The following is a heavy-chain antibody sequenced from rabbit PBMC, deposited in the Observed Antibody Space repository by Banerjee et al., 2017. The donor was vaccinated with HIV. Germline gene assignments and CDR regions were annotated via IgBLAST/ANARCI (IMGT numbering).Heavy chain of an antibody. CDR1: GIDFSLYY. CDR3: ARGDGAYAGYDGL. Sequence: QEQLKESGGGLVQPGGSLKLSCKASGIDFSLYYMSWVRQAPGKGPEWIACIYNGDGSTYYASWVNGRFTISRSTSLNTVTLQMTSLTAADTATYFCARGDGAYAGYDGLWGPGTLVTVS. V-gene: IGHV1S47*01. J-gene: IGHJ4*01. D-gene: IGHD7-1*01. CDR2: IYNGDGST.